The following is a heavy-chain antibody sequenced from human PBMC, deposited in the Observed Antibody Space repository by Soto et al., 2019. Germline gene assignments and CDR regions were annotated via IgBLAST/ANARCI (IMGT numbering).Heavy chain of an antibody. J-gene: IGHJ4*02. CDR1: GYTFTSYA. CDR3: ARSRGFGYSPFDY. CDR2: INAGNGNT. Sequence: QVPLVQSGAEVKKPGASVKVSCKASGYTFTSYAMHWVRQAPGQRLEWMGWINAGNGNTKYSQKFQGRVTITRDTSASTAYMELSSLRSEDTAVYYCARSRGFGYSPFDYWGQGTLVTVSS. V-gene: IGHV1-3*01. D-gene: IGHD3-10*01.